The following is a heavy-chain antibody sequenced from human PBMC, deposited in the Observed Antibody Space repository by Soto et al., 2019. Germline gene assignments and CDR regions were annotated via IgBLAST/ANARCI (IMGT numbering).Heavy chain of an antibody. CDR3: ATESDFTNWGSYYYGMDV. D-gene: IGHD7-27*01. Sequence: GGSLRLSCAASGFTVSSNYMSWVRQAPGKGLEWVSVIYSGGSTYYADSVKGRFTISRHNSKNTLYLQMNSLRAEDTAVYYCATESDFTNWGSYYYGMDVWGQGTTVTVSS. CDR1: GFTVSSNY. V-gene: IGHV3-53*04. J-gene: IGHJ6*02. CDR2: IYSGGST.